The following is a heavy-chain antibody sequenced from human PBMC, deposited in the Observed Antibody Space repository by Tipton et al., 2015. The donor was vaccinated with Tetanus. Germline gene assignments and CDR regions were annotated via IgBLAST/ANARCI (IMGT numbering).Heavy chain of an antibody. D-gene: IGHD4-17*01. CDR1: GFTFTSSA. J-gene: IGHJ4*02. CDR3: AADLLYGDYQWHY. V-gene: IGHV1-58*01. Sequence: QLVQSGAEVKKPGTSVKVSCKASGFTFTSSAVQWVRQARGQRLEWIGWIVVGSGNTNYAQKFQERVTITRDMSTSTAYMELSSLRSEDTAVYYCAADLLYGDYQWHYWGQGTLVTVSS. CDR2: IVVGSGNT.